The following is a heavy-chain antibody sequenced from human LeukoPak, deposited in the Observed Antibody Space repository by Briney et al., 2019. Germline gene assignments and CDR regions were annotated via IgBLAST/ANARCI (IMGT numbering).Heavy chain of an antibody. Sequence: SVKVSCKASGGTFSSYAISWVRQAPGQGLEWMGGIIPIFGTANYAQKFQGRVTITADESTSTAYMELSSLRSEDTAVYYCARDRKGGGGYENWFDPWGQGTLVTVSS. V-gene: IGHV1-69*13. J-gene: IGHJ5*02. CDR2: IIPIFGTA. D-gene: IGHD5-12*01. CDR1: GGTFSSYA. CDR3: ARDRKGGGGYENWFDP.